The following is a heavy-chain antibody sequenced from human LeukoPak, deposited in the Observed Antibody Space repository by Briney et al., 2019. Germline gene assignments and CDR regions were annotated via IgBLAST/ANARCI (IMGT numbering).Heavy chain of an antibody. V-gene: IGHV3-21*01. J-gene: IGHJ4*02. D-gene: IGHD6-19*01. CDR3: AKTRTAVATFDY. CDR1: GFTFSSYS. CDR2: ISSSSSYI. Sequence: GGSLRLSCAASGFTFSSYSMNWVRQAPGKGLEWVSSISSSSSYIYYADSVKGRFTISRDNAKNSLYLQMNSLRAEDTAVYYCAKTRTAVATFDYWGQGTLVTVSS.